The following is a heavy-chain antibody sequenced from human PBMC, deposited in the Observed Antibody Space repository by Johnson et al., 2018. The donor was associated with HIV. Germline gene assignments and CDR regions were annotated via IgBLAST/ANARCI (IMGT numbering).Heavy chain of an antibody. CDR2: IRSKAYSGTA. Sequence: VQLVESGGGLVQPGRSLRLSCTASGFTFGDYAMSWVRQAPGKGLEWVGFIRSKAYSGTAEYAASVKGRFTNSRDDSKSIAYLQMNSLRAEDKAVYYCARGGYGDYGGGDAFDIWGQGTMVTVSS. D-gene: IGHD4-17*01. CDR1: GFTFGDYA. J-gene: IGHJ3*02. V-gene: IGHV3-49*04. CDR3: ARGGYGDYGGGDAFDI.